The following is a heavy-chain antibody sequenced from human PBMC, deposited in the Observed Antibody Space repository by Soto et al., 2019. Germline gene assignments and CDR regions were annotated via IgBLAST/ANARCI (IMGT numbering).Heavy chain of an antibody. V-gene: IGHV1-46*01. CDR3: AIAAYSTSWYDF. D-gene: IGHD6-13*01. Sequence: QVQLVQSGAEVKKPGASVKLSCKSSEYTFTDYYIHWVRQAPGQGLEWMGLINPSGGSTSYAQKFQGRVTMTRDTSTSTVYMELSSLRSEDTAVYYCAIAAYSTSWYDFWGQGTLVTVSS. J-gene: IGHJ5*01. CDR2: INPSGGST. CDR1: EYTFTDYY.